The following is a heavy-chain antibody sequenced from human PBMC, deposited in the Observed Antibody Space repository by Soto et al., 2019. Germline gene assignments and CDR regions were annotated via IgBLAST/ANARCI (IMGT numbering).Heavy chain of an antibody. V-gene: IGHV4-34*01. J-gene: IGHJ6*02. CDR3: ARVIWGVTMVRGVPGRYYYGMDV. CDR1: GGSFSGYY. D-gene: IGHD3-10*01. Sequence: PSETLSLTCAVYGGSFSGYYWSWIRQPPGNGLEWIGEINHSGSTNYNPSLKSRVTISVDTSKNQFSLKLSSVTAADTAVYYCARVIWGVTMVRGVPGRYYYGMDVWGQGTTVTVSS. CDR2: INHSGST.